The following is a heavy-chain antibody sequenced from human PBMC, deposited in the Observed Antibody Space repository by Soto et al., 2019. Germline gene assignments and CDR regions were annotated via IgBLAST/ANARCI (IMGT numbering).Heavy chain of an antibody. V-gene: IGHV1-69*12. CDR3: ARTNNIVLVPAAPTSYYYGMDV. CDR2: IIPIFGTA. J-gene: IGHJ6*02. D-gene: IGHD2-2*01. CDR1: GGTFSSYA. Sequence: QVQLVQSGAEVKKPGSSVKVSCKASGGTFSSYAISWVRQAPGQGLEWMGGIIPIFGTANYAQKFQGRVTITADESTSTAYMELSSLRSEDTAVYYCARTNNIVLVPAAPTSYYYGMDVWGQGTTVTVSS.